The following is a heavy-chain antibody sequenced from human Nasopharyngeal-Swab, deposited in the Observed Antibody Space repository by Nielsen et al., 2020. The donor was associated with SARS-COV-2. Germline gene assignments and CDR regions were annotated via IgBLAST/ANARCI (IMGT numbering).Heavy chain of an antibody. Sequence: ASVKVSCKVSGYTLTELSMHWVRQAPGKGLEWMGGFDPEDGETIYAQKFQGRVTMTEDTSTDTAYMELSSLRSEDTAVYYCATASPHYDILTGYYRNWFDPWGQGTLVTVSS. CDR1: GYTLTELS. V-gene: IGHV1-24*01. CDR3: ATASPHYDILTGYYRNWFDP. J-gene: IGHJ5*02. CDR2: FDPEDGET. D-gene: IGHD3-9*01.